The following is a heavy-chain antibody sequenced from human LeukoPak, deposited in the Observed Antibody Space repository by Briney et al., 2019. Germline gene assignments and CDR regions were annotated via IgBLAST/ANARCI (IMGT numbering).Heavy chain of an antibody. Sequence: SETLSLTCTVSGGSINTYYWSWIRQPPGKGLEWIGYIYYSGSTNYNPSLKSRVTISVDTPKNQFSLKLSSVTAADTAVYYCARNLGGYYFDYWGQGTLVTVSS. J-gene: IGHJ4*02. CDR2: IYYSGST. D-gene: IGHD3-16*01. CDR3: ARNLGGYYFDY. CDR1: GGSINTYY. V-gene: IGHV4-59*01.